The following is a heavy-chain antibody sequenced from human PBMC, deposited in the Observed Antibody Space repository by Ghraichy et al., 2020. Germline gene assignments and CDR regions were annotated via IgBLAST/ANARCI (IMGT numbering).Heavy chain of an antibody. CDR2: ISSSGSSK. J-gene: IGHJ6*02. D-gene: IGHD2-15*01. V-gene: IGHV3-48*02. CDR1: GFTLSHFD. Sequence: GGSLRLSCAASGFTLSHFDMNWVRQAPGKGLEWVSYISSSGSSKYYAGPVKGRFAVSRDNAKNSLYLQMNSLRDEDTAVYYCAREDPFTSSGAYYYYGMDVWGQGTTVTVSS. CDR3: AREDPFTSSGAYYYYGMDV.